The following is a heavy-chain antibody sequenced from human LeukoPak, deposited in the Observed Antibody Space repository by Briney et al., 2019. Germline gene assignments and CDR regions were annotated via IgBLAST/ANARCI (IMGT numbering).Heavy chain of an antibody. CDR3: AREDISRAFDI. Sequence: PSETLSLTCAVYGGSFSGYYWSWIRQPPGKGLEWIGEINHSGSTNYNPSLKSRVTISVDTSKNQFSLKLSSVTAADTAVYYCAREDISRAFDIWGQGTMVTVSS. D-gene: IGHD2-15*01. J-gene: IGHJ3*02. V-gene: IGHV4-34*01. CDR1: GGSFSGYY. CDR2: INHSGST.